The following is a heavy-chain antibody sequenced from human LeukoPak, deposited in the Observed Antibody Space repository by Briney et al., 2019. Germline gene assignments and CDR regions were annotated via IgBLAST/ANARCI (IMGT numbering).Heavy chain of an antibody. V-gene: IGHV1-2*06. CDR2: INPNSGGT. CDR1: GYTFTGYY. Sequence: ASVKVSCKASGYTFTGYYMHWVRQAPGQGLEWMGRINPNSGGTNYAQKFRGRVTMARDTSISTAYMELSRLRSDDTAVYYCARDLTVTTRYDYWGQGTLVTVSS. CDR3: ARDLTVTTRYDY. J-gene: IGHJ4*02. D-gene: IGHD4-17*01.